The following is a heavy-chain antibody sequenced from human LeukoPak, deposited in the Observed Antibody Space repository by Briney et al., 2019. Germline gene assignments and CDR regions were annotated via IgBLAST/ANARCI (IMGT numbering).Heavy chain of an antibody. Sequence: GRSLRLSCAASGFTFSSYAMHWVRQAPGKGLEWVAVISYDGSNKYYADSVKGRFTISRDNSKNTLYLQMNSLRAEDTAVYYCAREPYSSGWYYFDYWGQGTLVTVSS. CDR1: GFTFSSYA. V-gene: IGHV3-30-3*01. D-gene: IGHD6-19*01. J-gene: IGHJ4*02. CDR3: AREPYSSGWYYFDY. CDR2: ISYDGSNK.